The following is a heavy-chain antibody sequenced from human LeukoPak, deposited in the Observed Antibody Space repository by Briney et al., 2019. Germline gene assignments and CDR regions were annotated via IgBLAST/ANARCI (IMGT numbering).Heavy chain of an antibody. Sequence: SETLSLTCTVSGGSLSSGSYFWTWIRPPAGKGLEWIGRINTSGSTNYNPSLKSRVTISVDTSKNQFSLKLSSVTAADTAVFYCAREGYTSSWYSGYYYFDYWGQGTLVTVSS. CDR3: AREGYTSSWYSGYYYFDY. D-gene: IGHD6-13*01. CDR2: INTSGST. V-gene: IGHV4-61*02. CDR1: GGSLSSGSYF. J-gene: IGHJ4*02.